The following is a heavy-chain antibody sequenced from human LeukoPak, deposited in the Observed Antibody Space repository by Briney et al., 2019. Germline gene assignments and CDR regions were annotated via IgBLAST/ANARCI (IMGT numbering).Heavy chain of an antibody. Sequence: GGSLRLSCAASGFTFSSYNMNWVRQAPGKGLEWVSFISSSSSYIYYADSVKGRFTISRGNAKNSLYLQMNSLRAEDTAVYYCAREGPSGDIVVYDAFDIWGQGTMVTVSS. CDR3: AREGPSGDIVVYDAFDI. CDR1: GFTFSSYN. J-gene: IGHJ3*02. CDR2: ISSSSSYI. V-gene: IGHV3-21*01. D-gene: IGHD5-12*01.